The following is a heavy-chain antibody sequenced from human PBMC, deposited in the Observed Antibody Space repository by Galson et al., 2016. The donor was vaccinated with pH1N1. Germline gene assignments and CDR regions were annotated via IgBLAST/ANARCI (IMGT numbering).Heavy chain of an antibody. J-gene: IGHJ3*02. CDR3: ATRGGSYGTNWYRNNAFNI. V-gene: IGHV1-69-2*01. CDR1: GYTFSDYY. D-gene: IGHD6-13*01. Sequence: VKVSCKASGYTFSDYYIHWVQQAPGKGLEWMGLVDPEDGEIIQAEKFQGRLTITADTSTNTAYMELSSLKSEDTALYYCATRGGSYGTNWYRNNAFNIWGQGTLVTVSS. CDR2: VDPEDGEI.